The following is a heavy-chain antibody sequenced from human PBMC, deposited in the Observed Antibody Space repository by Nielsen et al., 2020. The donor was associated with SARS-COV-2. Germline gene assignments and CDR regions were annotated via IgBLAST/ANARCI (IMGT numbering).Heavy chain of an antibody. V-gene: IGHV3-23*01. J-gene: IGHJ4*02. Sequence: GGSLRLSCAASGFTFSRHAMNWVRQAPGKGLEWVSIIGAGGDNIYYADSVKGQFTISRDNSKNTLYLQINSLRADDTAVYYCATQADGYKSPYDYWGQGTLVTVSS. D-gene: IGHD3-10*01. CDR3: ATQADGYKSPYDY. CDR2: IGAGGDNI. CDR1: GFTFSRHA.